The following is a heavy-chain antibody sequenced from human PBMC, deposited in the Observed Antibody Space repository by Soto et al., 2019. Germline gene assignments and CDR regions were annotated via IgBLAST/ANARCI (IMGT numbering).Heavy chain of an antibody. J-gene: IGHJ4*02. V-gene: IGHV1-18*01. D-gene: IGHD6-19*01. Sequence: ASVKVSCKASGYTFTSYGISWVLQSPGQGLEWMGWISAYNDNTNYAQKLQGRVTMTTDTSTSTAYMELRSLRSDDTAVYYCARDHTEWLVHCDYWGQGTVVTVYS. CDR3: ARDHTEWLVHCDY. CDR1: GYTFTSYG. CDR2: ISAYNDNT.